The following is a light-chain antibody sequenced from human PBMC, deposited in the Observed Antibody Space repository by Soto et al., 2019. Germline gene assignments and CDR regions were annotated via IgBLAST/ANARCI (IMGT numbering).Light chain of an antibody. CDR3: SSYTSSSTLV. V-gene: IGLV2-14*01. J-gene: IGLJ1*01. CDR1: SSDVGVYNF. CDR2: EVS. Sequence: QSALTQPASVSGSPGQSITISCTGTSSDVGVYNFVSWYQHHPGKAPKLMIYEVSNRPSGVPNRFSGSKSGNTASLTISGLQGEDEADYYCSSYTSSSTLVFGTGTKLTVL.